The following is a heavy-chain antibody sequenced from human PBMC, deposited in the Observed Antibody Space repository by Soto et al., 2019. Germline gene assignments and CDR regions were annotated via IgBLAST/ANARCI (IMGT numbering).Heavy chain of an antibody. Sequence: QVQLQESGPGLVKPSETLSLTCTVSGGSISSYYWSWIRQSPGKGLEWIGYIHYSGSTKSNPSLKSRVNISVDPSRNQVSLKLSSVTAADSAVYFCARARYQLLHPYYYGMDVWGQGTTVTVSS. CDR3: ARARYQLLHPYYYGMDV. CDR2: IHYSGST. J-gene: IGHJ6*02. V-gene: IGHV4-59*01. D-gene: IGHD2-2*01. CDR1: GGSISSYY.